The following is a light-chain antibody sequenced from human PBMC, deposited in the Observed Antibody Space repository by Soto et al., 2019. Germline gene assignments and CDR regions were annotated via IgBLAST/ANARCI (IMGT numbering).Light chain of an antibody. V-gene: IGKV3-11*01. Sequence: EIVLTQSPATLSLSPGERATLSCRASQSVDSYLTWYQQKPGQAPRLLIYDVSKRPTGIPVRFSGSGSGTDFTLTISSLEPEDVAVYYCQQRRNWPLTFGGGTKVEIK. CDR3: QQRRNWPLT. CDR2: DVS. CDR1: QSVDSY. J-gene: IGKJ4*01.